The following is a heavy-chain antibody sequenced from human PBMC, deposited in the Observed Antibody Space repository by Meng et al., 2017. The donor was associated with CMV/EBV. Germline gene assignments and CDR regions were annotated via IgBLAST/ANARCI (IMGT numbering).Heavy chain of an antibody. V-gene: IGHV1-2*02. CDR1: GYTFTGYY. CDR3: ARWYSSSSTSPHAFDT. J-gene: IGHJ3*02. CDR2: INPNSGGT. Sequence: ASVKVSCKASGYTFTGYYMHWVRQAPGQGLEWMGWINPNSGGTNYAQKFQGRVTMTRDTSISTAYMELSRLRSDDTAVYYCARWYSSSSTSPHAFDTWGQGTMVTVSS. D-gene: IGHD6-6*01.